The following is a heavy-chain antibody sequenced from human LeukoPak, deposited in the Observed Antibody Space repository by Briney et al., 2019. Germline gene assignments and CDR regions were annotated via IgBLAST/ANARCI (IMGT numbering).Heavy chain of an antibody. CDR2: INTNTGNP. Sequence: GASVKVSCKASGYTFTNYAMNWMRQAPGQGLEWMGWINTNTGNPTYAQGFTGRFVFSLDTSVSTAYLQINSLKAYDTAVYYCARGDGYSPADYWGQGTLVTVSS. J-gene: IGHJ4*02. CDR1: GYTFTNYA. D-gene: IGHD5-24*01. V-gene: IGHV7-4-1*02. CDR3: ARGDGYSPADY.